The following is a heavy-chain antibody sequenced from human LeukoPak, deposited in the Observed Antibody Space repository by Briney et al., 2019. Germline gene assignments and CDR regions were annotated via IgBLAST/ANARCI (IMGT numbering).Heavy chain of an antibody. CDR3: ARGRGIAAAGTYFQH. Sequence: GGSLRLSCAASGFTFDDYGMSWVRQAPGKGLEWVSGINWNGGSTGYADSVKGRFTISRDNAKNSLYLQMNSLRAEDTAVYYCARGRGIAAAGTYFQHWGQGTLVTVSS. V-gene: IGHV3-20*04. CDR2: INWNGGST. D-gene: IGHD6-13*01. J-gene: IGHJ1*01. CDR1: GFTFDDYG.